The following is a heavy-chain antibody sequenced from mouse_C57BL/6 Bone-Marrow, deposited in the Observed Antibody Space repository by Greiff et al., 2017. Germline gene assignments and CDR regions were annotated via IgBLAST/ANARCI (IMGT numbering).Heavy chain of an antibody. CDR3: TVYYEYDGYYFDY. Sequence: EVKVVESGGGLVQPGGSMKLSCAASGFTFSDAWMDWVRQSPEQGLEWVAEIRNKANNHATYYAVSVKGRFTISRDDYKISIYLQMHSIRAEDAGIYYYTVYYEYDGYYFDYWGQGTTLTVSS. CDR2: IRNKANNHAT. CDR1: GFTFSDAW. V-gene: IGHV6-6*01. J-gene: IGHJ2*01. D-gene: IGHD2-4*01.